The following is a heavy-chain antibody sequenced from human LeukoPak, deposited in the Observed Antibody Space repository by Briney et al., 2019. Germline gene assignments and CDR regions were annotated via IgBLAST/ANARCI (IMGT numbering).Heavy chain of an antibody. D-gene: IGHD4-23*01. V-gene: IGHV4-34*01. CDR1: GGSFSGYY. CDR2: INHSGST. Sequence: SETLSLTCAVYGGSFSGYYWSWIRQPPGKGLEWIGEINHSGSTNYNPSLKSRVTISVDTSKNQFSLKLSSVTAADTAVYYCARAGYGGNGGYFDYWGQGTLVTVSS. J-gene: IGHJ4*02. CDR3: ARAGYGGNGGYFDY.